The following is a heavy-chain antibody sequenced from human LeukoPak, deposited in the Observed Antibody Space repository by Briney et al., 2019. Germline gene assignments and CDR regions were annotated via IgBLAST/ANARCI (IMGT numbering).Heavy chain of an antibody. CDR1: GFIFNNYA. V-gene: IGHV3-23*01. CDR2: ISGSGST. D-gene: IGHD2-21*02. J-gene: IGHJ4*02. Sequence: GGSLRLSCAASGFIFNNYAMSWVRQAPGKGLEWVSAISGSGSTYYADSVKGRFTISRDNSKNTLYLQMKSLRAEDTALCYCAKGDCGGDCYSFDYWGQGTLVTVSS. CDR3: AKGDCGGDCYSFDY.